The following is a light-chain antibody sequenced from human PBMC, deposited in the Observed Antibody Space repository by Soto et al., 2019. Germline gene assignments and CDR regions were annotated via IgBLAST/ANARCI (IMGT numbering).Light chain of an antibody. Sequence: EIVLTQSPATLSLSPGEGATLSCRASQSVSTSLAWYQQKPGQAPRLLIYAASNRATGIPARFSGSGSGTDFPLTISSREPEDFAVYYCQERSDWPGLTFGGGTKVELK. J-gene: IGKJ4*01. CDR2: AAS. CDR3: QERSDWPGLT. CDR1: QSVSTS. V-gene: IGKV3-11*01.